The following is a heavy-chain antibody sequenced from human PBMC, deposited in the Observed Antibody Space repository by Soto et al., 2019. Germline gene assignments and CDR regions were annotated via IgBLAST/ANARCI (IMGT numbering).Heavy chain of an antibody. CDR2: INHSGST. D-gene: IGHD2-2*01. Sequence: SETLSLTCAVYGGSFSGYYWSWIRQPPGKGLEWIGEINHSGSTNYNPSLKSRVTISVDTSKNQFSLKLSSVTAADTAVYYCARVVVPAAQPYYYYYYYMDVWGKGTTVTVSS. CDR1: GGSFSGYY. V-gene: IGHV4-34*01. J-gene: IGHJ6*03. CDR3: ARVVVPAAQPYYYYYYYMDV.